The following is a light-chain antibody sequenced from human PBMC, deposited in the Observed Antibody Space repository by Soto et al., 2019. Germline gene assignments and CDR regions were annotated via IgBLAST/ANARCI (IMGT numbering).Light chain of an antibody. CDR2: DNT. CDR3: QSYDGSLGGLV. Sequence: QSVLTQPPSVSGAPGQRVTISCSGSSSNIGAGYDVHWYQHLPGTAPKLLIYDNTNRPSGVPDRISGSKSGTSASLAITGLRAEEEADFYCQSYDGSLGGLVFGGGTKLPAL. V-gene: IGLV1-40*01. CDR1: SSNIGAGYD. J-gene: IGLJ2*01.